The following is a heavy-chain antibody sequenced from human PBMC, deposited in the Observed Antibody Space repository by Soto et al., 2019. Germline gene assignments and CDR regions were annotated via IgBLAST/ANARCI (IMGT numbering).Heavy chain of an antibody. CDR3: VKDSTVSGVRQGMDY. CDR2: IIWNSAYI. V-gene: IGHV3-9*01. CDR1: GFIFDDFA. Sequence: EVQLVESGGGLVQPGGSLRLSCAASGFIFDDFAMHWVRQAPGKGLEWVAGIIWNSAYIVYGDSVKGRFTVSRDNAKKSLYLQMNSLRPEDSATYYCVKDSTVSGVRQGMDYWGRGTLVIVSS. J-gene: IGHJ4*01. D-gene: IGHD1-1*01.